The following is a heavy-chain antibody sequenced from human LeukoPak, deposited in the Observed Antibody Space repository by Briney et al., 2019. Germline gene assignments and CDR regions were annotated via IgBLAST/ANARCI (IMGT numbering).Heavy chain of an antibody. CDR3: ARDFRNVRHNWFDP. CDR2: IYTSGST. D-gene: IGHD1-1*01. V-gene: IGHV4-4*07. Sequence: SETLSLTCTVSGGSISSYYWSWIRQPAGKGLEWIGRIYTSGSTNYNPSLKSRVTISVDTSKNRFSLKLSSVTAAGTAVYYCARDFRNVRHNWFDPWGQGTLVTVSS. CDR1: GGSISSYY. J-gene: IGHJ5*02.